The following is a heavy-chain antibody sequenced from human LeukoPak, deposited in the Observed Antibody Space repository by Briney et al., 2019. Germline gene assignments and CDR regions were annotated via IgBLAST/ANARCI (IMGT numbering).Heavy chain of an antibody. CDR1: GFTFSSYA. CDR2: ISGLGGSK. CDR3: GKSPRLTDATISIAVACFYFDY. V-gene: IGHV3-23*01. D-gene: IGHD6-19*01. J-gene: IGHJ4*02. Sequence: GESLRLSCAASGFTFSSYAMSWVRQAPGKGLEWVSAISGLGGSKYYADYVKGRFTMSRDNSNNTLYLQMNSLRYEDTAVYYCGKSPRLTDATISIAVACFYFDYWGQGTLVTVSS.